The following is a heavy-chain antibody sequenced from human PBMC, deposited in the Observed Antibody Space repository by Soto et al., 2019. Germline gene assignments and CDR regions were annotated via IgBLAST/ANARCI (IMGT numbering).Heavy chain of an antibody. V-gene: IGHV4-31*03. CDR2: ISYGGST. D-gene: IGHD2-15*01. Sequence: QVQLQESGPGLVKPSQTLSLTCTVSGGSINSGGYCWSWIRQHPGKGLDWIGCISYGGSTSYNPSLKSRVTIPVDTSKNQFSLKLTSGTAADTAVYYWSRRILVWGQGALITVSS. CDR3: SRRILV. J-gene: IGHJ4*02. CDR1: GGSINSGGYC.